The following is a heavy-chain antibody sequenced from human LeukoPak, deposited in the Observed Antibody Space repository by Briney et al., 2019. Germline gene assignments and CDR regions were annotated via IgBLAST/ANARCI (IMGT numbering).Heavy chain of an antibody. CDR1: GYSISSGYY. D-gene: IGHD6-13*01. J-gene: IGHJ4*02. CDR2: IYHSGST. V-gene: IGHV4-38-2*02. CDR3: ARVFRAAAVDY. Sequence: PSETLSLTCTVSGYSISSGYYWGWIRQPPGKGLEWIGSIYHSGSTYYNPSLKSRDTISIDTSKNQFSLRLSSVTAADTAVYYCARVFRAAAVDYWGQGTLVTVSS.